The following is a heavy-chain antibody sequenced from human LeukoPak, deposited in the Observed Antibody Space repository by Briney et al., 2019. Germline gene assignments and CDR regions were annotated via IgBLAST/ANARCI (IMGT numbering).Heavy chain of an antibody. D-gene: IGHD6-13*01. V-gene: IGHV4-39*07. CDR1: GGSISSSSYY. CDR3: ATGVHGIAAAGDYYFDY. CDR2: IYYSGST. J-gene: IGHJ4*02. Sequence: SETLSLTCTVSGGSISSSSYYWGWIRQPPGKGLEWIGSIYYSGSTYYNPSLKSRVTISVDTSKNQFSLKLSSVTAADTAVYYCATGVHGIAAAGDYYFDYWGQGTLVTVSS.